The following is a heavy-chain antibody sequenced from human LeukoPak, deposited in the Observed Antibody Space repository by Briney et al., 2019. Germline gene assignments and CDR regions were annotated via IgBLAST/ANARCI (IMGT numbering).Heavy chain of an antibody. J-gene: IGHJ4*02. CDR2: INIDSSKI. CDR1: GFTFTDYE. CDR3: MRDAPGSNTGDY. V-gene: IGHV3-48*03. D-gene: IGHD1-14*01. Sequence: GGSLRLSCVASGFTFTDYEFNWVRQAPGKGLEWLSFINIDSSKILYADYVKGRFTISRDDDKTSIYLHMHSLRAEDTAVYYCMRDAPGSNTGDYWGQGTRVTVSS.